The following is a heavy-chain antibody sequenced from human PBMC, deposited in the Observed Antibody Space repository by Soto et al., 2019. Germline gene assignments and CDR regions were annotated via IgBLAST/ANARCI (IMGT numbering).Heavy chain of an antibody. CDR2: MYYSGTT. D-gene: IGHD1-26*01. V-gene: IGHV4-31*01. J-gene: IGHJ2*01. Sequence: QVQLQESGPGLVKPSQTLSLTCTVSGGSINSGGHYWGWIRQHPGKGLEWTGYMYYSGTTYYNPSLKSLFSISVDTSQTQFSLRLSSVTAADTAVYYCARMWGPGWYLDLWGRGTLVTVSS. CDR1: GGSINSGGHY. CDR3: ARMWGPGWYLDL.